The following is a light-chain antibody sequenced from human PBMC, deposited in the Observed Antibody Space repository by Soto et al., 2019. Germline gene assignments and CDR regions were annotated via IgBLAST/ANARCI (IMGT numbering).Light chain of an antibody. Sequence: QSALTQSPSVSGAPGQRVSISCTGTSSNIGAGFDVHWYQQLPATAPKLLIYGNNNRPSGVPDRFSGSKSGTSASLAITGLQAEDEPDYYCQSYDTTLSGGSVFGTGTKVTVL. V-gene: IGLV1-40*01. CDR1: SSNIGAGFD. CDR2: GNN. J-gene: IGLJ1*01. CDR3: QSYDTTLSGGSV.